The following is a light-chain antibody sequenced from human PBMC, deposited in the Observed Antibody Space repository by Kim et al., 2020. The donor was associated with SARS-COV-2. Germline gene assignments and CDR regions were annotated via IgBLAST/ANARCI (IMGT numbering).Light chain of an antibody. V-gene: IGLV2-11*01. Sequence: QSALTQPRSVSGSPGQSVTISCTGNSSDVGGYEYVSWYQHDPGKAPKFILYDVTKRPSGVPDRFSGSKSGNTASLTISGLQAEDEADYYCCSYAGSFTFVFGGGTQLTVL. CDR1: SSDVGGYEY. J-gene: IGLJ2*01. CDR2: DVT. CDR3: CSYAGSFTFV.